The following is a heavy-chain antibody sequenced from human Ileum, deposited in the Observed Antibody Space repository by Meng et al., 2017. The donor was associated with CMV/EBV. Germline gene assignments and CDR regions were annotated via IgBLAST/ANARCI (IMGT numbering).Heavy chain of an antibody. CDR1: GFTFSSYW. V-gene: IGHV3-74*01. CDR2: INSDGSST. D-gene: IGHD3-16*02. Sequence: GESLKISCAASGFTFSSYWMHWVRQAPGKGLGWVSRINSDGSSTSYADSVKGRFTISRDNAKNTLYLHMNSLRAEDTAVYYCARAQYYDYVWGSYRYTDAFDIWGQGTMVTVSS. CDR3: ARAQYYDYVWGSYRYTDAFDI. J-gene: IGHJ3*02.